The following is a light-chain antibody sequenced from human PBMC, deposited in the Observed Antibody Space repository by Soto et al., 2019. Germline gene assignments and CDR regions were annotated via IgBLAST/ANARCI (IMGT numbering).Light chain of an antibody. CDR1: SSDVGSYNL. CDR2: EGS. Sequence: HSVLTQPASVSGSPGQPITISCTGTSSDVGSYNLVSWYQQHPGKAPKLMIYEGSKRPSGVSNRFSGSKSGNTASLTISGLQAEDEADYYCCSYAGSSTLVFGTGTKVTVL. J-gene: IGLJ1*01. V-gene: IGLV2-23*01. CDR3: CSYAGSSTLV.